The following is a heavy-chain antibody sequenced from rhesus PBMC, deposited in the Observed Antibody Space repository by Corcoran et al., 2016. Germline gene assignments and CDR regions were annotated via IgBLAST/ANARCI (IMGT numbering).Heavy chain of an antibody. CDR2: IYGGSGST. V-gene: IGHV4S7*01. CDR1: GGSLSGYSL. J-gene: IGHJ4*01. D-gene: IGHD3-16*01. Sequence: QVQLQESGPGVVKPSETLSLTCAVSGGSLSGYSLCTLILQPPGKGLEWIGYIYGGSGSTSYNPSLKNRVTISKDTSKNQFSLKLSSVTAADTAVYYCARDLGGSYYPDYWGQGVLVTVSS. CDR3: ARDLGGSYYPDY.